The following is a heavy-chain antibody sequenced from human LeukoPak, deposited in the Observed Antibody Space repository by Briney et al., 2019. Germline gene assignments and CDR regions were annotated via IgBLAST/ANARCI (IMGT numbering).Heavy chain of an antibody. CDR2: ISGSGGDT. V-gene: IGHV3-23*01. Sequence: GGSLRLSCAASGFTFSSCAMSWVRQAPGKGLEWVSAISGSGGDTYYADSVKGRFTISRDNSKNTLYLQLSSLRAEDTAVYYCAKPEQWLIDKDAFDIWGQGAMVTVSS. CDR3: AKPEQWLIDKDAFDI. J-gene: IGHJ3*02. D-gene: IGHD6-19*01. CDR1: GFTFSSCA.